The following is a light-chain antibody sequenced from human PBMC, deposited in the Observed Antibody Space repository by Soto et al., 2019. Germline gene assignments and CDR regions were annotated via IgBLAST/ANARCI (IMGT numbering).Light chain of an antibody. Sequence: DIQMTQSPSTQSASVGDRVTITCRASQSISVWVAWYQQKPGKAPKLLIYDASSLESGVPSRFSGSGSGTEFILTISSLQPDDFATYYCQQYESDSPWTFGQGTKVDIK. CDR2: DAS. CDR3: QQYESDSPWT. J-gene: IGKJ1*01. V-gene: IGKV1-5*01. CDR1: QSISVW.